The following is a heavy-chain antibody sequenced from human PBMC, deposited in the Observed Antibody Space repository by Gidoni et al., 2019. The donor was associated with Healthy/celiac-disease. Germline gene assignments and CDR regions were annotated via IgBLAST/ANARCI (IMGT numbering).Heavy chain of an antibody. V-gene: IGHV4-39*01. CDR2: IYYSGST. D-gene: IGHD2-15*01. CDR3: ARHEYCSGGSCYRYDRFDP. J-gene: IGHJ5*02. Sequence: QLQLQESGPGLVKPSETLSLTCTVSGGSISSSSYYWGWIRQPPGKGLEWIGSIYYSGSTYYNPSLKSRVTISVDTSKNQFSLKLSSVTAADTAVYYCARHEYCSGGSCYRYDRFDPWGQGTLVTVSS. CDR1: GGSISSSSYY.